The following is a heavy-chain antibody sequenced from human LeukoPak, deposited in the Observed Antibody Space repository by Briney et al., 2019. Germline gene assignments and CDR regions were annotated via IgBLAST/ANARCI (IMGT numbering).Heavy chain of an antibody. D-gene: IGHD1-7*01. V-gene: IGHV3-30*02. Sequence: GGSLRLSCAASGFTFSSYGMHWVRQAPGKGLEWVAFIRYDGSNKYYADSVKGRFTISRDNSKNTLYLQMNSLRAEDTAVYYCAREGYNWNYAFDYWGQGTLVTVSS. CDR3: AREGYNWNYAFDY. CDR2: IRYDGSNK. J-gene: IGHJ4*02. CDR1: GFTFSSYG.